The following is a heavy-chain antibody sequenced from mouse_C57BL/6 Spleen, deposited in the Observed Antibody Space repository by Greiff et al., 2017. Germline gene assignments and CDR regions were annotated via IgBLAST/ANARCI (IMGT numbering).Heavy chain of an antibody. V-gene: IGHV3-6*01. D-gene: IGHD2-2*01. CDR3: ARARGLASMDY. CDR1: GYSITSGYY. CDR2: ISYDGSN. J-gene: IGHJ4*01. Sequence: VQLKESGPGLVKPSQSLSLTCSVTGYSITSGYYWNWIRQFPGNKLEWMGYISYDGSNNYNPSLKNRISITRDTSKNQFFLKLNSVTTEDTATYYCARARGLASMDYWGQGTSVTVSS.